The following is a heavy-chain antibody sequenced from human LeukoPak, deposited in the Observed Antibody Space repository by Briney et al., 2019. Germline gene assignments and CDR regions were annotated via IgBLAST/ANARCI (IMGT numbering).Heavy chain of an antibody. D-gene: IGHD5-24*01. CDR1: GGSISSSSYY. V-gene: IGHV4-39*07. CDR2: IYYSGST. J-gene: IGHJ3*02. Sequence: PSETLSLTCTVSGGSISSSSYYWGWIRQPPGKGLEWIGSIYYSGSTYYNPSLKSRVTISVDTSKNQFSLKLSSVTAADTAVYYCARDRRRDGYRDAFDIWGQGTMVTVSS. CDR3: ARDRRRDGYRDAFDI.